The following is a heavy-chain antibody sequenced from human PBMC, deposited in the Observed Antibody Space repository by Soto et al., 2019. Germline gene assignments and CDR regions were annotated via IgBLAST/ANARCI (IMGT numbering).Heavy chain of an antibody. J-gene: IGHJ5*02. V-gene: IGHV3-23*01. Sequence: QPXGSLRLSCAASGFTFSSYAMSWVRQAPGKGLEWVSAISGSGGSTYYADSVKGRFTISRDNSKNTLYLQMNSLRAEDTAVYYCAKPRITILGVPHPWDWFDPWGQGTLVTVPS. CDR1: GFTFSSYA. CDR2: ISGSGGST. CDR3: AKPRITILGVPHPWDWFDP. D-gene: IGHD3-3*01.